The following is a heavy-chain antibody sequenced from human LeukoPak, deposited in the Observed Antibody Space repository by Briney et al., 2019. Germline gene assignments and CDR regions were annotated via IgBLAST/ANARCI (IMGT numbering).Heavy chain of an antibody. CDR1: GFTFSSYT. CDR3: ARALPIESTPSAFDI. J-gene: IGHJ3*02. D-gene: IGHD2-21*01. V-gene: IGHV3-21*01. CDR2: ISSTSSYI. Sequence: GGSLRLSCAASGFTFSSYTMNWVRQAPGKGLEWVSSISSTSSYIYYADSVKGRFTISRDNAKNSLYLQMNSLRAEDTAVYYCARALPIESTPSAFDIWGQGTMVTVSP.